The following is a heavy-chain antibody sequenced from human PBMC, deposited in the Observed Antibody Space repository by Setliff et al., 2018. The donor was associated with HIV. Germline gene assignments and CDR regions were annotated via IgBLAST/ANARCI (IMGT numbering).Heavy chain of an antibody. CDR1: GYTFTFYA. D-gene: IGHD3-10*01. CDR2: INAGNGNT. Sequence: ASVKVSCKASGYTFTFYAIHWVRQAPGQRLEWMGWINAGNGNTRYSQKFQGRVTVARDTTASTAYVELSSLRSEDTAVYYCARDQNYGSGSYYTNNAFDIWGQGTMVTVSS. CDR3: ARDQNYGSGSYYTNNAFDI. V-gene: IGHV1-3*01. J-gene: IGHJ3*02.